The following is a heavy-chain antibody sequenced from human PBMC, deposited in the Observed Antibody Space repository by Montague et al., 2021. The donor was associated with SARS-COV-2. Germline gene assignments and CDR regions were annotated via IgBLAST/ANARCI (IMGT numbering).Heavy chain of an antibody. Sequence: SLRLSCAASGFTFSHYALSWVRQAPVKGLEWVSVLIGSGPRTNYADSVRGRFIISRDSSQSTLYLQMNSLRAEDTAVYYCARAYCSSASCYRADYWGQGTLGTVSS. CDR2: LIGSGPRT. CDR1: GFTFSHYA. CDR3: ARAYCSSASCYRADY. D-gene: IGHD2-2*02. V-gene: IGHV3-23*01. J-gene: IGHJ4*02.